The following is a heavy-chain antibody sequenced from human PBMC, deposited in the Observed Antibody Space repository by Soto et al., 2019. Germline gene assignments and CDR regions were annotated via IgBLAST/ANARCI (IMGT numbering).Heavy chain of an antibody. Sequence: EASVKLSCKASGGTFSSYGSSWVRQSPGQGLEWMGGIIPIFDTANYAQKFQGRVTITADESTSTAYMELSSLRSEDTAVYYCARVSSNWYKDYFDCWGQGTLVTVSS. J-gene: IGHJ4*02. CDR2: IIPIFDTA. CDR1: GGTFSSYG. V-gene: IGHV1-69*13. D-gene: IGHD6-13*01. CDR3: ARVSSNWYKDYFDC.